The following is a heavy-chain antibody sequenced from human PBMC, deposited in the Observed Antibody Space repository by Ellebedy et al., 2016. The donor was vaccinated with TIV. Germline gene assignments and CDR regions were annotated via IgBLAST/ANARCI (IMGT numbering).Heavy chain of an antibody. CDR1: GFTFSSYA. D-gene: IGHD4-23*01. CDR2: VSGSGAST. V-gene: IGHV3-23*01. CDR3: ARDAAGNGGKLDY. Sequence: GESLKISCAASGFTFSSYAMSWVRQAPGEGLEWVSGVSGSGASTYYADSVKGRLTISRDSSKNTLYLQMNSLRAEDTAVYYCARDAAGNGGKLDYWGQGALVTVSS. J-gene: IGHJ4*02.